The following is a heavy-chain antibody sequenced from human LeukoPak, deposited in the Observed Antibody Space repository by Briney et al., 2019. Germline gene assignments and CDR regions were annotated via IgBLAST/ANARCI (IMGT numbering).Heavy chain of an antibody. CDR1: GFTFSSYG. V-gene: IGHV3-30*03. CDR3: ARGDPDISFGVVGDAFDI. CDR2: ISYDGSNK. J-gene: IGHJ3*02. D-gene: IGHD3-3*01. Sequence: GGSLRLSCAASGFTFSSYGMYWVRQAPGKGLEWVAVISYDGSNKYYADSVKGRFTISRDNSKNMLYLQMNSLRAEDTAVYYCARGDPDISFGVVGDAFDIWGQGTMVTVSS.